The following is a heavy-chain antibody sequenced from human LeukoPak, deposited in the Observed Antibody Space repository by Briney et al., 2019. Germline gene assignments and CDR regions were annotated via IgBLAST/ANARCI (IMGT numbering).Heavy chain of an antibody. V-gene: IGHV4-34*01. J-gene: IGHJ4*02. CDR3: ARYYYGSGSYSF. CDR2: INHSGST. D-gene: IGHD3-10*01. Sequence: SETLSLACAVYGGSFSGYYWSWIRQPPGKGLEWIGEINHSGSTNYNPSLKSRVTISVDTSKNQFSLKLSSVTAADTAVYYCARYYYGSGSYSFWGQGTLVTVSS. CDR1: GGSFSGYY.